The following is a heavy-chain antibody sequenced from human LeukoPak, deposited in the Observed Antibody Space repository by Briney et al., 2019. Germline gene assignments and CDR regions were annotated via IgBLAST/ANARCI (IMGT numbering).Heavy chain of an antibody. CDR2: IYPGDSDT. D-gene: IGHD2-21*02. Sequence: PGESLKISCKGSGYSFTSYWIGWVRQMPGKGLEWMRIIYPGDSDTRYSPSFQGQVTISADKSISTAYLQWSSLKASDTAMYYCARRRYGEVVVTAKRAPLSYFDYWGQETLVTVSS. CDR1: GYSFTSYW. CDR3: ARRRYGEVVVTAKRAPLSYFDY. J-gene: IGHJ4*02. V-gene: IGHV5-51*01.